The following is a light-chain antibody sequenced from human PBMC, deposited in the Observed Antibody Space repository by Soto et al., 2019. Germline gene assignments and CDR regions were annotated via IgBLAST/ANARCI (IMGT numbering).Light chain of an antibody. J-gene: IGLJ7*01. Sequence: QSVLTQPPSASGTPGQRVTISCSGSNSNIGSNTVTWYQQLPGTAPILLIYSNNQRSSGVPDRFSGSRSGTSGSLAISGLQSEDEADYYCATWDDRLNGYVFGSGTQLTVL. V-gene: IGLV1-44*01. CDR2: SNN. CDR3: ATWDDRLNGYV. CDR1: NSNIGSNT.